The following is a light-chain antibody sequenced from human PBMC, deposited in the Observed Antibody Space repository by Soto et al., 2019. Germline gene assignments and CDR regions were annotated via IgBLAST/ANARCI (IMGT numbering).Light chain of an antibody. CDR3: QNYNSYSEE. CDR2: GAS. V-gene: IGKV3-20*01. J-gene: IGKJ1*01. CDR1: QSVNRY. Sequence: IVLTQSPGTLSLSPGEIATLSCRASQSVNRYLTWYQQKPGQGPRVLIYGASSRATGIPDRFSGSGSGTDFTLTISSLQPDDFATYYCQNYNSYSEEFGQGTKVDIK.